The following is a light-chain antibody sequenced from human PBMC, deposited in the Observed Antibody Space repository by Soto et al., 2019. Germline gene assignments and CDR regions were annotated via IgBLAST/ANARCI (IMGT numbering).Light chain of an antibody. J-gene: IGLJ2*01. CDR1: SSDVGGYDY. CDR3: SSYTNSITLV. CDR2: EVS. Sequence: QSALSQPTSVSGSPGQSITISCTGSSSDVGGYDYVSWYQQHPGKAPKLMLYEVSNRTSGVSDRFSGSKSGNKASLTISGLQADDEADYYCSSYTNSITLVFGGGTKVTVL. V-gene: IGLV2-14*03.